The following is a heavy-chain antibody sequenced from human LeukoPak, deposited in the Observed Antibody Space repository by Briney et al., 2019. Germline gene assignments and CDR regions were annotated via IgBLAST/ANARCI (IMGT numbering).Heavy chain of an antibody. Sequence: PGRSLRLSCAASGFTFSSYGMHWVRQAPGKGLEWVAVISYDGSNKYYADSVKGRFTISRDNSKNTLYLQMNSLRAEDTAVYYCAKRGSGSTKGPLDYWGRGTLVTVSS. CDR1: GFTFSSYG. V-gene: IGHV3-30*18. D-gene: IGHD1-26*01. CDR2: ISYDGSNK. J-gene: IGHJ4*02. CDR3: AKRGSGSTKGPLDY.